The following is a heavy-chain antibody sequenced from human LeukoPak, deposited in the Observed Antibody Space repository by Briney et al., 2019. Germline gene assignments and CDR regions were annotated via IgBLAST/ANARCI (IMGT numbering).Heavy chain of an antibody. V-gene: IGHV3-11*04. Sequence: PGGSLRLSCAASGFTFSDYYMSWIRQAPGKGLEGVSYISSSGSTIYYADSVKGRFTISRDNAKNSLYLQRNSLRAEDTAVYYCARDVSNYALGYYYMDVWGKGTTVTVSS. D-gene: IGHD4-11*01. CDR1: GFTFSDYY. J-gene: IGHJ6*03. CDR3: ARDVSNYALGYYYMDV. CDR2: ISSSGSTI.